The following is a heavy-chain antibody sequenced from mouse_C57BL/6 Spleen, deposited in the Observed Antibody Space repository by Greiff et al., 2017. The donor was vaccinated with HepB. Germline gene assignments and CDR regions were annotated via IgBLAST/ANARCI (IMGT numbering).Heavy chain of an antibody. V-gene: IGHV1-18*01. CDR2: INPNNGGT. D-gene: IGHD1-1*01. CDR1: GYTFTDYN. CDR3: ARRYYGSSYGFAY. Sequence: EVKLMESGPELVKPGASVKIPCKASGYTFTDYNMDWVKQSHGKSLEWIGDINPNNGGTIYNQKFKGKATLTVDKSSSTAYMELRSLTSEDTAVYYCARRYYGSSYGFAYWGQGTLVTVSA. J-gene: IGHJ3*01.